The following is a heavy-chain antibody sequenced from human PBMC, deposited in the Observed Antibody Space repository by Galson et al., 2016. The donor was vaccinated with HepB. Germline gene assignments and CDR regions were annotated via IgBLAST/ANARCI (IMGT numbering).Heavy chain of an antibody. J-gene: IGHJ6*02. D-gene: IGHD2-21*02. V-gene: IGHV1-69*06. CDR3: YGLDV. CDR2: FIPLFGTT. Sequence: SVKVSCKVSGGTFSRYAFNWVRQAPGQGLEWMGRFIPLFGTTDYAQKFQGRVTFTADKSTSTVYYCARDPSIVLVTSSYYYGLDVWGQGTTVTVSS. CDR1: GGTFSRYA.